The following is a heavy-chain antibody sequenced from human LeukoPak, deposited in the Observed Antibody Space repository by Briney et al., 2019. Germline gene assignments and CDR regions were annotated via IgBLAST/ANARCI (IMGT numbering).Heavy chain of an antibody. CDR2: INPNSGGT. CDR3: ALIGDHAWFDP. Sequence: ASVKVSCKASGYTFTGYYIFWVRQAPGRGLEWMGWINPNSGGTNYAQEFQGRVTMTRDTSITTAYMELSTLRSDDTAVYYCALIGDHAWFDPWGQGTLVTVSS. J-gene: IGHJ5*02. CDR1: GYTFTGYY. D-gene: IGHD3-10*01. V-gene: IGHV1-2*02.